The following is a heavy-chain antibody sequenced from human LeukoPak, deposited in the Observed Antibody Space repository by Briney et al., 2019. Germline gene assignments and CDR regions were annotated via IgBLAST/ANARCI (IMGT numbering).Heavy chain of an antibody. CDR3: ARDRGLDDY. CDR2: IKQDGSQK. Sequence: GGSLRLSCGASGFXFSSYWMSWVRQAPGKGLEWVANIKQDGSQKYYVDTVKGRSTISRDNAKSSLYLQMNSLRDEDTAMYYCARDRGLDDYWGQGTLVTVSS. D-gene: IGHD3-9*01. V-gene: IGHV3-7*05. CDR1: GFXFSSYW. J-gene: IGHJ4*02.